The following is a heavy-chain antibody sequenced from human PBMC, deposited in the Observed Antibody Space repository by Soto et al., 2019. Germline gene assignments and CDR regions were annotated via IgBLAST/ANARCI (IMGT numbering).Heavy chain of an antibody. CDR1: GGTFSSYA. V-gene: IGHV1-69*13. J-gene: IGHJ6*02. D-gene: IGHD2-21*02. CDR3: AREDIVVVTATPQYYYYYGMDV. CDR2: IIPIFGTA. Sequence: SVKVSCKASGGTFSSYAISWVRQAPGQGLEWMGGIIPIFGTANYAQKFQGRVTITADESTSTAYMELSSLRSEDTAVYYCAREDIVVVTATPQYYYYYGMDVWGQ.